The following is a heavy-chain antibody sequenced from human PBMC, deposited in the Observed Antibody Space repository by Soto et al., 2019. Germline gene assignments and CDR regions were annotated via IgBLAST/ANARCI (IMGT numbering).Heavy chain of an antibody. Sequence: GGSLRLSCAASGFTFSSYAMSWVRQAPGKGLEWVSAISGSGGSTYYADSVKGRFTISRDNSKNTLYLQMNSLRAEDTAVYYCAKGGYCSGGSCTPGYYYYYMDVWGKGTTVTVSS. CDR3: AKGGYCSGGSCTPGYYYYYMDV. CDR1: GFTFSSYA. CDR2: ISGSGGST. J-gene: IGHJ6*03. V-gene: IGHV3-23*01. D-gene: IGHD2-15*01.